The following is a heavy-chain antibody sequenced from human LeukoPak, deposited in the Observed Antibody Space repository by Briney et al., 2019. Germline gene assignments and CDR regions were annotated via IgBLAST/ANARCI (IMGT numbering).Heavy chain of an antibody. Sequence: PGGSLRLSCAASRFTFSSYVMKWVRQAPGKGLEWVALISYDGGDKYYADSVKDRFTISRDNSKNTLYLQMNSLRAEDTAVYFCARGGSLAAPFIHYFMDVWGKGTTVTVSS. CDR1: RFTFSSYV. D-gene: IGHD6-6*01. CDR3: ARGGSLAAPFIHYFMDV. CDR2: ISYDGGDK. J-gene: IGHJ6*03. V-gene: IGHV3-30*04.